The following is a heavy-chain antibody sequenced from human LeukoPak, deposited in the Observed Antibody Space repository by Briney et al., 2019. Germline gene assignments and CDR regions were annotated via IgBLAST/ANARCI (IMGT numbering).Heavy chain of an antibody. Sequence: SEALSLTCAVYGGSFSGYYWSWIRQPPGKGLEWIGEINHSGSTNYNPSLKSRVTISVDTSKNQFSLKLSSMTAADTAVYYCARGSKSYDYVWGSYRYSKLFDYWGQGTLVTVSS. CDR2: INHSGST. J-gene: IGHJ4*02. CDR3: ARGSKSYDYVWGSYRYSKLFDY. D-gene: IGHD3-16*02. CDR1: GGSFSGYY. V-gene: IGHV4-34*01.